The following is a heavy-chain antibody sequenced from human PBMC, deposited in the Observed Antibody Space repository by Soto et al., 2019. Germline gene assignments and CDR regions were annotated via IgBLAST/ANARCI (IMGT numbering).Heavy chain of an antibody. CDR3: ARASTVTGGWFDP. CDR2: IYHSGST. D-gene: IGHD4-17*01. V-gene: IGHV4-30-2*01. Sequence: QLQLQESGSGLVKPSQTLSLTCAVSGGSISSGGYSWSWIRQPPGKGLEWLGYIYHSGSTYYNPSRKSRVPTSIHRSKNQFSLKLSSVTAADTAVYCCARASTVTGGWFDPWGQGTLVTVSS. CDR1: GGSISSGGYS. J-gene: IGHJ5*02.